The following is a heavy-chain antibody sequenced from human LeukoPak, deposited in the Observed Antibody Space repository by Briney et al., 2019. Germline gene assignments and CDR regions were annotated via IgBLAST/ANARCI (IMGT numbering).Heavy chain of an antibody. Sequence: SETLSLTCTVSGGSISSGSYYWSWIRQPAGKGLEWIGRIYTSGSTNYNPSLKSRVTISVDTSKNQFSLKLSSVTAADTAVYYCAREVEVTAATYYYYMDVWGKGTTVTVSS. D-gene: IGHD2-15*01. V-gene: IGHV4-61*02. CDR2: IYTSGST. J-gene: IGHJ6*03. CDR1: GGSISSGSYY. CDR3: AREVEVTAATYYYYMDV.